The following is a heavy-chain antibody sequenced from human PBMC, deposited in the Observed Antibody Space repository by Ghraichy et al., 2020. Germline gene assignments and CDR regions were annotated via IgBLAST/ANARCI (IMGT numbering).Heavy chain of an antibody. CDR3: ARDLEPYCSGGSCSYYFDY. CDR1: GYTFTSYG. Sequence: ASVKVSCKASGYTFTSYGISWVRQAPGQGLEWMGWISAYNGNTNYAQKLQGRVTMTTDTSTSTAYMELRSLRSDDTAVYYCARDLEPYCSGGSCSYYFDYWGQGTLVTVYS. D-gene: IGHD2-15*01. V-gene: IGHV1-18*01. J-gene: IGHJ4*02. CDR2: ISAYNGNT.